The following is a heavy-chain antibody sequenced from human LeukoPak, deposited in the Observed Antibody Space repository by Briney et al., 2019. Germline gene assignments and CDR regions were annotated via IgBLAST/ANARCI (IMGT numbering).Heavy chain of an antibody. CDR3: ARDSAHYFDY. J-gene: IGHJ4*02. V-gene: IGHV1-69*04. CDR1: GGTFSSYA. CDR2: IIPIFGIA. Sequence: SVKVSCKASGGTFSSYAISWVRQAPGQGLEWMGRIIPIFGIANYAQKFQGRVTITADKSTSTAYMELSSLRSEDTAVYCCARDSAHYFDYWGQGTLVTVSS.